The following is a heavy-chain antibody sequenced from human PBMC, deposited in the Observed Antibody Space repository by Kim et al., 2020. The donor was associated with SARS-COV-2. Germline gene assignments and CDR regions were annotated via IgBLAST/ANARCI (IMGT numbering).Heavy chain of an antibody. CDR3: ARDVTGYSSGPCYY. J-gene: IGHJ4*02. CDR2: IWYDGSNK. D-gene: IGHD6-19*01. Sequence: GGSLRLSCAASGFTFSSYGMHWVRQAPGKGLEWVAVIWYDGSNKYYADSVKGRFTISRDNTKNTLYLQMNSLRAEDTAVYYCARDVTGYSSGPCYYWGQGTLVTVSS. CDR1: GFTFSSYG. V-gene: IGHV3-33*01.